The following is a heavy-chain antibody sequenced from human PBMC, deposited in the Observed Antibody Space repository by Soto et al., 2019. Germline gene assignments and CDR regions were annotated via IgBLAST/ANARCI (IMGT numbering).Heavy chain of an antibody. CDR2: INAGNGNT. CDR3: ASPNYYDSSGYYSLAAFDI. V-gene: IGHV1-3*01. CDR1: GYTFTGYD. D-gene: IGHD3-22*01. Sequence: VASVKVSCKASGYTFTGYDMHWVRQAPGQRLEWMGWINAGNGNTKYSQKFQGRVTITRDTSASTAYMELSSLRSEDTAVYYCASPNYYDSSGYYSLAAFDIWGQGTMVTVS. J-gene: IGHJ3*02.